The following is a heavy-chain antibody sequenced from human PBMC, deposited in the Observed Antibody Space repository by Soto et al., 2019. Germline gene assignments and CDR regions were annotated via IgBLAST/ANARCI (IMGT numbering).Heavy chain of an antibody. CDR3: ASFDGTLVRGGRSSPYEMNV. Sequence: QVLLVQSGPEVKKPGSSVKVSCKASGGTFNNYAINWVRQAPGKGLEWMGGIIPTFGTGNHAQKFQGRGTITADASTTTAYMNLNSLRSEDTAIYYCASFDGTLVRGGRSSPYEMNVWGQGTTVIVSS. J-gene: IGHJ6*02. V-gene: IGHV1-69*01. CDR1: GGTFNNYA. CDR2: IIPTFGTG. D-gene: IGHD3-10*01.